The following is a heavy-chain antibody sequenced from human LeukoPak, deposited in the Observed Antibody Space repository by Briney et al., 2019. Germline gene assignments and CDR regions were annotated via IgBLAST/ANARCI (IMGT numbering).Heavy chain of an antibody. Sequence: PSETLSLTCAVYGGSFSGYYWSWIRQPPGKGLEWIGELNPGGRTNYTPSLKSRVTISLATSKNQFSLKLSSVPAADTAVYFCARGPPTDYYDSSGFYYVFDYWGQGTLVTVSS. D-gene: IGHD3-22*01. CDR3: ARGPPTDYYDSSGFYYVFDY. CDR2: LNPGGRT. V-gene: IGHV4-34*01. J-gene: IGHJ4*02. CDR1: GGSFSGYY.